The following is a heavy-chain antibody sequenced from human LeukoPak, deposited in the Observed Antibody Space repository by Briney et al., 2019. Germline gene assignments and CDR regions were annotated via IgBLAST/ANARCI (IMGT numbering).Heavy chain of an antibody. V-gene: IGHV1-2*02. CDR2: INPNSGGT. CDR1: GYTFTGYY. D-gene: IGHD1-26*01. J-gene: IGHJ3*02. Sequence: ASVKVSCKASGYTFTGYYMHWVRQAPGQGLEWMGWINPNSGGTNYAQKFQGRVTMTRDTSISTAYMELSSLRSEDTAMYYCASSDPDPLVGATTFPAFDIWGQGTMVTVSS. CDR3: ASSDPDPLVGATTFPAFDI.